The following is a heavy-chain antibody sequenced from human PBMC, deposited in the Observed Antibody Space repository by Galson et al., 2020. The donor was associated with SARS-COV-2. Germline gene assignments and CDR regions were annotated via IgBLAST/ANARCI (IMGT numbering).Heavy chain of an antibody. J-gene: IGHJ4*02. CDR1: GFTFSSYA. V-gene: IGHV3-23*01. Sequence: GESLKISCAASGFTFSSYAMSWVRQAPGKGLEWVSAISGSGGSTYYADSVKGRFTISRDNSKNTLYLQMNSLRAEDTAVYYCAKEGWGRDGYSSYWGQGTLVTVSS. D-gene: IGHD4-4*01. CDR2: ISGSGGST. CDR3: AKEGWGRDGYSSY.